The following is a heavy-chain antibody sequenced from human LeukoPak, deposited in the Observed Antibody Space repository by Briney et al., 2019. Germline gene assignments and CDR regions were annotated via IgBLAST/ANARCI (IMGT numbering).Heavy chain of an antibody. CDR1: GGSISSGTYY. CDR2: IYTSGST. D-gene: IGHD3-3*01. CDR3: ARAIYDFWSGYYNYYYYYYMDV. Sequence: SETLSLTCTVSGGSISSGTYYWSWIRQPAGKGLEWIGRIYTSGSTNYNPSLKSRVTISVDTSKNQFSLKLSSVTAAETAVYYCARAIYDFWSGYYNYYYYYYMDVWGKGTTVTVSS. J-gene: IGHJ6*03. V-gene: IGHV4-61*02.